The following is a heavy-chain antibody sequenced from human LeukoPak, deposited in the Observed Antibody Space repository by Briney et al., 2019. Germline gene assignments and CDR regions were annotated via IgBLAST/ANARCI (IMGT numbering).Heavy chain of an antibody. V-gene: IGHV3-48*02. CDR3: ARAYSSSSGRDAFDS. Sequence: GGSLRLSCAASGFTFNSYNMNWVRQAPGKGLEWVSYISSSSSTIYYADSVKGRFTISRDSAKTSLFLQMNNLRDEDTAVYYCARAYSSSSGRDAFDSWGLGTLVNVSS. J-gene: IGHJ3*02. CDR1: GFTFNSYN. CDR2: ISSSSSTI. D-gene: IGHD6-6*01.